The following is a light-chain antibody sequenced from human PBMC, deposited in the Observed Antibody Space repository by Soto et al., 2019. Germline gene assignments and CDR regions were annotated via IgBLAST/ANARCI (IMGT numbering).Light chain of an antibody. V-gene: IGLV1-44*01. J-gene: IGLJ2*01. Sequence: QSVLTQPPSASGTPGQRVTISCSGSSSNIGSNTVNWYQQLPGTAPKLLIYSNNQRPSGVPDRFSGSTSGTSASLAISGLQSEDEADYYCAAWDDSLSAVVFGGGTQLTVL. CDR2: SNN. CDR3: AAWDDSLSAVV. CDR1: SSNIGSNT.